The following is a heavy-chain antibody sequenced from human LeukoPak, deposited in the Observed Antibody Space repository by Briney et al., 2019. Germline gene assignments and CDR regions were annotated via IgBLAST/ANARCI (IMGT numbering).Heavy chain of an antibody. Sequence: GGSLRLSCAASGFTFSSHNVNWVRQAPGKGLEWVSSISSSSGYIYYADSLKGRFTISRDNAKNSLSLQMNSLRVEDTAVYYCSRDRGYSYGGNAFDIWGQGTMVTVSS. J-gene: IGHJ3*02. D-gene: IGHD5-18*01. CDR2: ISSSSGYI. CDR1: GFTFSSHN. CDR3: SRDRGYSYGGNAFDI. V-gene: IGHV3-21*01.